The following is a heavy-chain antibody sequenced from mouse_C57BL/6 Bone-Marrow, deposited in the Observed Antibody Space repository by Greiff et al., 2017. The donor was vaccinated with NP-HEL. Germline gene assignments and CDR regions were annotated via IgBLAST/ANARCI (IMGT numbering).Heavy chain of an antibody. D-gene: IGHD2-4*01. V-gene: IGHV1-50*01. Sequence: QVQLQQPGAELVKPGASVKLSCKASGYTFTSYWMQWVKQRPGHGLEWIGEIDPSDSYTNYNQKFKGKATLTVDTSSSTAYMQLSSLTSEDSAVYYCARGLNYDWYFDVWGTGTTVTVSS. CDR2: IDPSDSYT. CDR1: GYTFTSYW. J-gene: IGHJ1*03. CDR3: ARGLNYDWYFDV.